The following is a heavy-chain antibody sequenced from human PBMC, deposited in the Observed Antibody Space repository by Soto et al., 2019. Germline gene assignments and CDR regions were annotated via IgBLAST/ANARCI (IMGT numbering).Heavy chain of an antibody. CDR3: ARLHFPALKGAFDI. CDR1: GGSINSDY. Sequence: PSETLSLTGSVSGGSINSDYCTWIRQSAWKGLEWIGRISTSGRTTYNPSLKSRVTMSIDTSRNQFSLTLTSVTAADTALYYCARLHFPALKGAFDISVQGTMVTVPS. V-gene: IGHV4-4*07. J-gene: IGHJ3*02. D-gene: IGHD3-3*02. CDR2: ISTSGRT.